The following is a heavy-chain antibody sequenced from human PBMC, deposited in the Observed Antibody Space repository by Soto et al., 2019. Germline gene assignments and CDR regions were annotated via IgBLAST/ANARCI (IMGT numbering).Heavy chain of an antibody. Sequence: QVQLVESGGGVVQPGRSLRLSCAASGFTFRDHAMHWVRQAPGKGREWLAIIWNDGSNKFYAGSVQGRFTISRDNSKTTVYLQMNTLSAEDTAVYYCARALFPDVDIYAMDVWGQGTTVTVSS. CDR3: ARALFPDVDIYAMDV. J-gene: IGHJ6*02. CDR2: IWNDGSNK. V-gene: IGHV3-33*01. D-gene: IGHD5-12*01. CDR1: GFTFRDHA.